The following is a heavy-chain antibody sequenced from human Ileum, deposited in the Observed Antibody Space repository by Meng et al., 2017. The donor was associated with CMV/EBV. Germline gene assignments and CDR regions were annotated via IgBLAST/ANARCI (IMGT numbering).Heavy chain of an antibody. CDR2: INSDGSST. J-gene: IGHJ3*01. CDR1: GFTFSSYR. V-gene: IGHV3-74*01. Sequence: GGSLRLSCAASGFTFSSYRMHWVRQAPGKGLVWVSRINSDGSSTTYADSVKGRFTISRDNAKNTLYLQMNSLRDEDTAVYYCARKGWNYREAFDLWGQGTVVTVSS. CDR3: ARKGWNYREAFDL. D-gene: IGHD3-16*02.